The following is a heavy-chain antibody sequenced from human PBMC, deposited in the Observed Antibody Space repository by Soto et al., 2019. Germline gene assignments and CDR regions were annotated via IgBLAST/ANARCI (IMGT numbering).Heavy chain of an antibody. Sequence: QVQLVESGGGVVHPGRSLRLSCAVSGFTFRNFGMHWVRQAPGKGLEWVAVISYDGSEKYYAESVKGRFTVFRDNYKNTLSLQMNSLRSDDKAVYYCVKDSSPGGYFDSWGQGTLVTVSS. CDR3: VKDSSPGGYFDS. D-gene: IGHD2-15*01. CDR2: ISYDGSEK. J-gene: IGHJ4*02. CDR1: GFTFRNFG. V-gene: IGHV3-30*18.